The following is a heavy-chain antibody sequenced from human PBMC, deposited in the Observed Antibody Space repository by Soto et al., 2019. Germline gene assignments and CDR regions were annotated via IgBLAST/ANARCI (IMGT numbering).Heavy chain of an antibody. Sequence: PGGSLRLSCAASGFTFSSYAMSWVRQAPGKGLEWVSAISGSGGSTYYADSVKGRFTISRDNSKNTLYLQMNSLRAEDTAVYYCAKSPTWTLIAARLFDYWGQGTLVTVSS. D-gene: IGHD6-6*01. CDR3: AKSPTWTLIAARLFDY. CDR1: GFTFSSYA. V-gene: IGHV3-23*01. J-gene: IGHJ4*02. CDR2: ISGSGGST.